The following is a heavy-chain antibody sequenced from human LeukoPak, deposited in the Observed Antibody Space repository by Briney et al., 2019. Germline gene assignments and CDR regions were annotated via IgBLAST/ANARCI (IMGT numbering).Heavy chain of an antibody. Sequence: PSETLSLTCAVYGGSFSGYYWSWIRQPPGKGLEWIGEINHSGSTNYNPSLKSRVTISVDTSKNQFSLKLSSVTAADTAVYYCARHRHDSSGYYLWYFDYWGQGTLVTVSS. CDR2: INHSGST. V-gene: IGHV4-34*01. D-gene: IGHD3-22*01. J-gene: IGHJ4*02. CDR1: GGSFSGYY. CDR3: ARHRHDSSGYYLWYFDY.